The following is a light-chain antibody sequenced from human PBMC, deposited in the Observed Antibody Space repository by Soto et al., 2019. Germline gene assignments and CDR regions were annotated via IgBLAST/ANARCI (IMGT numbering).Light chain of an antibody. CDR1: QSVSSN. CDR3: QQYHNWPPYT. V-gene: IGKV3-15*01. CDR2: GAS. Sequence: EIVMTQSPATLSVSPGERATLSCRASQSVSSNLAWYQQKPGQAPRLLIYGASTRGTGIPARFSGSGSWTEFTLTISSLQSEDFSVYYCQQYHNWPPYTFGQGTKLEIK. J-gene: IGKJ2*01.